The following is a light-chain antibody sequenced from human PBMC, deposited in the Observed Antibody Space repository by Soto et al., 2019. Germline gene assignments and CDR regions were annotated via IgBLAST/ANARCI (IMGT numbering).Light chain of an antibody. CDR1: SSDVGGYEF. V-gene: IGLV2-14*01. CDR2: DVS. J-gene: IGLJ1*01. Sequence: HSVLTQPASVSGSPGQSITISCTGTSSDVGGYEFVSWYQQHPDNAPKLIIYDVSDRPSGESSRFSGSKSANTASLTISGLQAEDEADYYCSSYTSSGTYVFGTGTKVTVL. CDR3: SSYTSSGTYV.